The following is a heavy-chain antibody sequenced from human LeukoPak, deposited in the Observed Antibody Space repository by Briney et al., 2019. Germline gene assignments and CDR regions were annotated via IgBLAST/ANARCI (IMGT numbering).Heavy chain of an antibody. V-gene: IGHV4-4*07. D-gene: IGHD6-13*01. CDR1: GCSISIYY. CDR2: IYTSGTT. J-gene: IGHJ4*02. Sequence: PSETLSLTCTASGCSISIYYWSWIRQPAGKGLEWLGRIYTSGTTHYNPSIKCRVTTSIDPSKNPFSLKLSSVTAADTAVYYCARLVVSSWYHEVLRGRDYWGQGTLVTVSS. CDR3: ARLVVSSWYHEVLRGRDY.